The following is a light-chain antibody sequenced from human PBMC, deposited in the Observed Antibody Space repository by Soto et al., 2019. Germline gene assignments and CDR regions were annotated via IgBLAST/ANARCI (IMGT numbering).Light chain of an antibody. CDR3: QESSSTPYI. Sequence: DIQMTQSPSSLSASVGDRVTITCRASRTINNFLSWYQQKPGKPPKLLIYGASRLQSGVPSRFSGSGSGTDFILTISELQTEDVAFYFCQESSSTPYIFGQGTNLEVK. CDR2: GAS. V-gene: IGKV1-39*01. J-gene: IGKJ2*01. CDR1: RTINNF.